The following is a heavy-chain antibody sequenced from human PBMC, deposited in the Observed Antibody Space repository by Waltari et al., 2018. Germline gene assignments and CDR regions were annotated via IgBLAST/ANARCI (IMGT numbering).Heavy chain of an antibody. CDR2: INPSGGST. D-gene: IGHD1-26*01. CDR1: GYTFTSYY. Sequence: QVQLVQSGAEVKKPGASVKVSCKASGYTFTSYYMHWVRQAPGQGLEWMGIINPSGGSTSYAQKFQGRVTMTRDTSTSTVDMELSSLRSEDTAVYYCARDGGTNWFDPWGQGTLVTVSS. CDR3: ARDGGTNWFDP. J-gene: IGHJ5*02. V-gene: IGHV1-46*01.